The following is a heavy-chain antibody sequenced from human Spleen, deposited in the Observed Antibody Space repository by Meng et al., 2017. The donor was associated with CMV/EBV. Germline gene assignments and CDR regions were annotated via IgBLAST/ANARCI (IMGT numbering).Heavy chain of an antibody. J-gene: IGHJ4*02. CDR1: GGILSNYA. Sequence: SVKVSCKASGGILSNYAVSWVRQAPGQGLEWLGGVIPISGSPHYPQKFQGRVTMTTDESTGTAYMELSGLTSEDTAVYYCATDKQQLAYFFDYWGQGTLVTVSS. V-gene: IGHV1-69*05. D-gene: IGHD5-12*01. CDR2: VIPISGSP. CDR3: ATDKQQLAYFFDY.